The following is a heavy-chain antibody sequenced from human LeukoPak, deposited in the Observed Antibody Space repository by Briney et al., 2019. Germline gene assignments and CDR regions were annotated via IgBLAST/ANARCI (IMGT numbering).Heavy chain of an antibody. CDR3: AKVLGYCSSTSCYTAFDI. D-gene: IGHD2-2*02. Sequence: GGSLRLSCAASGVTFTSYWMGWVRQAPGKGLEWVSAISGSGGSTYYADSVKGRFTISRDNSKNTLYLQMNSLRAEDTAVYYCAKVLGYCSSTSCYTAFDIWGQGTMVTVSS. V-gene: IGHV3-23*01. CDR1: GVTFTSYW. CDR2: ISGSGGST. J-gene: IGHJ3*02.